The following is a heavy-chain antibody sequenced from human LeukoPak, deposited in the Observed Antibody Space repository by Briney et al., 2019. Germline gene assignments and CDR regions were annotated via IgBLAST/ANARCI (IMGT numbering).Heavy chain of an antibody. J-gene: IGHJ3*02. CDR3: ATQRSGSYYKRAFDI. CDR1: GYTLTELS. V-gene: IGHV1-24*01. D-gene: IGHD3-10*01. Sequence: GASVKVSCKVSGYTLTELSMHWVRQAPGKGLEWMGGFDPEDGETIYAQKFQGRVTMTEDTSTDAAYMELSSLRSEDTAVYYCATQRSGSYYKRAFDIWGQGTMVTVSS. CDR2: FDPEDGET.